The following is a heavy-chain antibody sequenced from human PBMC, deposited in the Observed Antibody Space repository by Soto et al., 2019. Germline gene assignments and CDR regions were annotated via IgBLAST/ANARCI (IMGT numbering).Heavy chain of an antibody. CDR2: ISYSGST. J-gene: IGHJ4*02. Sequence: SETLSLTCTVSGGSIRSYYRSWIRQPPGKGLEWIGYISYSGSTNYNPSLKSRVTISVDTSKNQFSLKLSSVTAADTAVYYCARAKNYDILTGRPYYFDYWGQGTLVTVSS. V-gene: IGHV4-59*01. CDR1: GGSIRSYY. CDR3: ARAKNYDILTGRPYYFDY. D-gene: IGHD3-9*01.